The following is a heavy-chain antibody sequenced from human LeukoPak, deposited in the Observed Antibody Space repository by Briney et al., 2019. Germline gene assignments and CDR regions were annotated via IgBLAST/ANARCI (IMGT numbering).Heavy chain of an antibody. CDR1: GFPFSDYG. D-gene: IGHD3-16*01. Sequence: GGSLRLSCAASGFPFSDYGMYWVRQAPGKGLEWLAVISHDGSNKHYADSVKGRITISRDNSMNTLYLQMNSLTAEDSAVYYCAKVRWGSDNALDSWGQGTLVTGSS. CDR3: AKVRWGSDNALDS. V-gene: IGHV3-30*18. CDR2: ISHDGSNK. J-gene: IGHJ4*02.